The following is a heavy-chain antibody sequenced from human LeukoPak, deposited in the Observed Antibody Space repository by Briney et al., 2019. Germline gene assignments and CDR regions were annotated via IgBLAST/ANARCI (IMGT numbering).Heavy chain of an antibody. CDR1: GFTFSSYA. Sequence: GGSLRLSCAASGFTFSSYAMSWVRQAPGKGLELVSAISGSGGRTYSADSVKGRSTTSRDNSKNTLYLQMNSLRAEETAVYYCAKEAYDFWSGYYFLLDYWGQGTVVSVSS. CDR3: AKEAYDFWSGYYFLLDY. CDR2: ISGSGGRT. D-gene: IGHD3-3*01. J-gene: IGHJ4*02. V-gene: IGHV3-23*01.